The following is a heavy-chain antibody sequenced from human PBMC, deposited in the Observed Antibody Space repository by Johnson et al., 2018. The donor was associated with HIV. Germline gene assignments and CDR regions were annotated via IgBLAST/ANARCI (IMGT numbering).Heavy chain of an antibody. J-gene: IGHJ3*01. Sequence: QVQLVESGGGVVQPGRSLRLSCVASGFTFSSYAMHWVRQAPGKGLEWVAVISYDGSNKYYADSVKGRFTISRDNSKNTLYLQMNSLRAEDTAVYYCARGGVYSSPHDAFDVWGQGTMVTVSS. CDR2: ISYDGSNK. D-gene: IGHD6-13*01. CDR3: ARGGVYSSPHDAFDV. CDR1: GFTFSSYA. V-gene: IGHV3-30*04.